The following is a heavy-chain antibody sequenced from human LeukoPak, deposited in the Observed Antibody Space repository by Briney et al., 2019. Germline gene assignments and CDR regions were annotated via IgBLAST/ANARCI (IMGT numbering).Heavy chain of an antibody. J-gene: IGHJ4*02. CDR2: ISYDGSNK. CDR3: ARVYSGYEHYFDY. V-gene: IGHV3-30*04. Sequence: PGGSLRLSCAASGFTFSSYAMHWVRQAPGKGLEWVAVISYDGSNKYYADSVKGRFTISRDNSKNTLYLQMNSLRAEDTAVYYCARVYSGYEHYFDYWGQGTLVTVSS. CDR1: GFTFSSYA. D-gene: IGHD5-12*01.